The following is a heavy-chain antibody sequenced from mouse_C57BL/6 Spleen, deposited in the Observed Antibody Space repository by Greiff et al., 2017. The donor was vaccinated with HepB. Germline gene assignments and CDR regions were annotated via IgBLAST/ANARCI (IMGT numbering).Heavy chain of an antibody. CDR3: ARYYGSSHWYFDV. CDR2: INPGSGGT. Sequence: VKLMESGAELVRPGTSVKVSCKASGYAFTNYLIEWVKQRPGQGLEWIGVINPGSGGTNYNEKFKGKATLTADKSSSTAYMQLSSLTSEDSAVYFCARYYGSSHWYFDVWGTGTTVTVSS. V-gene: IGHV1-54*01. D-gene: IGHD1-1*01. J-gene: IGHJ1*03. CDR1: GYAFTNYL.